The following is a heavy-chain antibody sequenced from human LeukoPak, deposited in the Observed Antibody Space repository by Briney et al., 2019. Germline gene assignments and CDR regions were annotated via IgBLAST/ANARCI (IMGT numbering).Heavy chain of an antibody. CDR1: GFTFSYYA. D-gene: IGHD1-14*01. J-gene: IGHJ5*02. CDR2: ISYDGSTK. Sequence: GRSLRLSCAASGFTFSYYAMHWVRQAPGKGLEWVAIISYDGSTKYYADSVKGRFTISRDNSKNTLYLQMDSLRAEDTALYYCAKGSGINHYHWIDPWGQGTLVTVSS. V-gene: IGHV3-30-3*01. CDR3: AKGSGINHYHWIDP.